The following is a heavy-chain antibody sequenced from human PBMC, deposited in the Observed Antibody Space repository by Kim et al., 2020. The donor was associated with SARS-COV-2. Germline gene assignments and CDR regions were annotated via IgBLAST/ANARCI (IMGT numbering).Heavy chain of an antibody. CDR1: GFTFSSYS. CDR2: ISSSSSTI. V-gene: IGHV3-48*02. J-gene: IGHJ6*03. CDR3: AREPSRITIFGVPRIYYYMDV. D-gene: IGHD3-3*01. Sequence: GGSLRLSCAASGFTFSSYSMNWVRQAPGKGLEWVSYISSSSSTIYYADSVKGRFTISRDNAKNSLYLQMNSLRDEDTAVYYCAREPSRITIFGVPRIYYYMDVWGKGTTVTVSS.